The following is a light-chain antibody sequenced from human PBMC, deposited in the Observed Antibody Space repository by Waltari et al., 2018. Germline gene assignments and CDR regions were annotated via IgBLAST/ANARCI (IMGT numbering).Light chain of an antibody. CDR2: DVN. Sequence: QSALTQPASVSGSPGQSITIPCTGASGVIGSYYYVSWYQQHPGNAPKLVIFDVNNRPSGVSNRFSASVSGNTASLTISGLQAEDEADYYCPSYTKDTRIFGGGTKLTVL. J-gene: IGLJ2*01. CDR1: SGVIGSYYY. V-gene: IGLV2-14*03. CDR3: PSYTKDTRI.